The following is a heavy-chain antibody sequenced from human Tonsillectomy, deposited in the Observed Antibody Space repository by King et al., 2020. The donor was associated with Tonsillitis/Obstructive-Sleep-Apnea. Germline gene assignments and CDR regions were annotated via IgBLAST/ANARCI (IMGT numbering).Heavy chain of an antibody. J-gene: IGHJ4*02. CDR3: ARGGPYSNSPFDN. CDR1: GFTFSGYW. D-gene: IGHD4-11*01. Sequence: DVQLVESGGGLVQPGGSLRLSCAASGFTFSGYWMHWVRQAPGKGLAWVSRINSDGSSTSYADSVKGRFTISRDNAKNTLYLQMNSLRAEDTAVYYCARGGPYSNSPFDNWGQGTLVTVSS. CDR2: INSDGSST. V-gene: IGHV3-74*01.